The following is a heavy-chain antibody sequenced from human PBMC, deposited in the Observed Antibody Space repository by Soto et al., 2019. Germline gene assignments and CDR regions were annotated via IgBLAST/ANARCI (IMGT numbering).Heavy chain of an antibody. CDR3: ARDQLVEGGFYYYYYGMDV. V-gene: IGHV4-59*01. CDR1: GGSISSYY. D-gene: IGHD3-16*01. J-gene: IGHJ6*02. CDR2: IYYSGST. Sequence: LSLTCTVSGGSISSYYWSWIRQPPGKGLEWIGYIYYSGSTNYNPSLKSRVTISVDTSKNQFSLKLSSVTAADTAVYYCARDQLVEGGFYYYYYGMDVWGQGTTVTVSS.